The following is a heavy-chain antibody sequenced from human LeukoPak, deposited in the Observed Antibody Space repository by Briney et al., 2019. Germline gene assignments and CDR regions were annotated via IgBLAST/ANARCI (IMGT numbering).Heavy chain of an antibody. J-gene: IGHJ4*02. V-gene: IGHV4-59*08. CDR1: GGSISSYY. CDR2: IYYSGST. CDR3: ARHGYSSASYYFDY. D-gene: IGHD6-19*01. Sequence: SETLSLTCTVSGGSISSYYWSWIRQPPGEGLEGVGYIYYSGSTNYSPSLKSRVTISVDTSKNQFSLKLSSVTAADTAVYYCARHGYSSASYYFDYWGQGTLVTVSS.